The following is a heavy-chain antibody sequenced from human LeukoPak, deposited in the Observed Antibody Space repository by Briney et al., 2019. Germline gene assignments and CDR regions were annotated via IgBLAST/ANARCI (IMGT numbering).Heavy chain of an antibody. CDR2: ISAYNGNT. V-gene: IGHV1-18*01. D-gene: IGHD6-13*01. CDR3: AGAAAAPYYFDY. J-gene: IGHJ4*02. Sequence: GASVKDSCKASGYTFTSYGISWVRQAPGQGLEWMGWISAYNGNTNYAQKLQGRVTMTTDTSTSTAYMELRSLRSDDTAVYYCAGAAAAPYYFDYWGQGTLVTVSS. CDR1: GYTFTSYG.